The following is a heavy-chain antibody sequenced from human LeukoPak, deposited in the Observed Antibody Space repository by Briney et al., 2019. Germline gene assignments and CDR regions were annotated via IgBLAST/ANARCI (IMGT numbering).Heavy chain of an antibody. Sequence: PSETLSLTCAVSGGSISSGGYSWSWIRQPPGKGLEWIGYIYYSGSTYYNPSLKSRVTISVDTSKNQFSLKLSSVTAADTAVYYCARGHSSGYYVSTLFDYWGQGTLVTVSS. CDR1: GGSISSGGYS. D-gene: IGHD3-22*01. CDR2: IYYSGST. V-gene: IGHV4-30-4*07. J-gene: IGHJ4*02. CDR3: ARGHSSGYYVSTLFDY.